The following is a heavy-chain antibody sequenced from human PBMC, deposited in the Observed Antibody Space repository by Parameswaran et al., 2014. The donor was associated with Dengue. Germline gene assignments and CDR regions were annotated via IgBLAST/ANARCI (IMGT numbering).Heavy chain of an antibody. CDR3: AREGTLFDY. Sequence: VRQMPGKGLEWVAFIRYDGSNKYYADSVKGRFTISRDNSKNTLYLQMNSLRAEDTAVYYCAREGTLFDYWGQGTLVTVSS. D-gene: IGHD3-10*01. CDR2: IRYDGSNK. J-gene: IGHJ4*02. V-gene: IGHV3-30*02.